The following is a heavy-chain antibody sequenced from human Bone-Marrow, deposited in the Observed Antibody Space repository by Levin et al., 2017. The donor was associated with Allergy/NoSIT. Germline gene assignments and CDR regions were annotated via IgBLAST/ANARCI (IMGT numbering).Heavy chain of an antibody. D-gene: IGHD6-19*01. V-gene: IGHV3-30*18. CDR2: ISYDRSDK. CDR1: GFTFSNYG. CDR3: AKLLPWLVLTAPFDY. Sequence: PGGSLRLSCAVSGFTFSNYGMHWVRQAPGKGLEWVALISYDRSDKDYADSVKGRFTISRDSSKNTLYLQMNSLRAEDTAVYYCAKLLPWLVLTAPFDYWGQGTLVTVSS. J-gene: IGHJ4*02.